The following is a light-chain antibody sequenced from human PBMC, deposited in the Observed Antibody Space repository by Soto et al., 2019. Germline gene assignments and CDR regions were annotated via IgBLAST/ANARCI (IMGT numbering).Light chain of an antibody. CDR2: AAS. Sequence: IQLTQSPSSLSAYVGDRVTITCRASQGISSYLAWYQQKPGRAPKLLIYAASTLQTGVPLRFSGSGSGTDFTLTISSLQPEDFATYYCQQLNTHPLTFGQGTRLEI. CDR3: QQLNTHPLT. CDR1: QGISSY. V-gene: IGKV1-9*01. J-gene: IGKJ5*01.